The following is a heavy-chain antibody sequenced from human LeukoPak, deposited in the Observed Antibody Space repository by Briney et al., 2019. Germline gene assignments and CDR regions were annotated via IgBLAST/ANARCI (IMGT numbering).Heavy chain of an antibody. CDR1: VVTFIGYA. CDR2: ISGSGGST. CDR3: AKELTHRKPSFDY. J-gene: IGHJ4*02. Sequence: PRGSLRLSSAASVVTFIGYAMGWGRHAPRKGRGWGSAISGSGGSTYYTHSLKGRFTISRDNSKITLNLQMNSQRAEDKAVYYCAKELTHRKPSFDYWGQGTLVTVSS. V-gene: IGHV3-23*01. D-gene: IGHD4-23*01.